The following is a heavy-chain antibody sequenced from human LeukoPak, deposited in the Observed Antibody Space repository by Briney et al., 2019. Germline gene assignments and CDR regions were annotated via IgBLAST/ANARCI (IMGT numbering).Heavy chain of an antibody. J-gene: IGHJ6*03. D-gene: IGHD2-2*02. CDR2: ISGSGGTT. V-gene: IGHV3-11*01. CDR3: SRGGKHVVVPAAIPVYYMDV. CDR1: GGSISSYY. Sequence: LSLTCTVSGGSISSYYWSWIRQPPGKGLEWVSAISGSGGTTYYADSVKGRFTISRDNAKNSLYLQMNSLKTEDTAVYYCSRGGKHVVVPAAIPVYYMDVWGKGTTVTVSS.